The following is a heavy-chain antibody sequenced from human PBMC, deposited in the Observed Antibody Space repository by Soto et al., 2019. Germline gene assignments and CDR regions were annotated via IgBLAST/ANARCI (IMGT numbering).Heavy chain of an antibody. CDR2: INPNNGDT. V-gene: IGHV1-2*02. Sequence: ASVKVSCKASGYTFTDYYMHWVRQAPGQGLEWMGWINPNNGDTNFAQKFQGRVTMTRDTSISTAYMDLSRLRSDDTAVYYCARDRDSDYAFYYFDFWGQGTLVTVPS. J-gene: IGHJ4*02. CDR3: ARDRDSDYAFYYFDF. D-gene: IGHD4-4*01. CDR1: GYTFTDYY.